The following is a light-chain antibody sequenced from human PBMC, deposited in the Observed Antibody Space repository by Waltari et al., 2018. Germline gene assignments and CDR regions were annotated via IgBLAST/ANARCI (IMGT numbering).Light chain of an antibody. CDR2: ATS. CDR1: QSISSY. Sequence: DIQMTQSPSSLSASVGDRVTITCRASQSISSYLNWYQQKPGKAPKLLIYATSSLQIGVPSRFSGSGSRTDITLTINSLQPEDVATYYCQQSYSTPITFGQGTRLEIK. CDR3: QQSYSTPIT. V-gene: IGKV1-39*01. J-gene: IGKJ5*01.